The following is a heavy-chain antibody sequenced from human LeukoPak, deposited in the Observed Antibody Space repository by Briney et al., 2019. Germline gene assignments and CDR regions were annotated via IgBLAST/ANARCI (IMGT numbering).Heavy chain of an antibody. D-gene: IGHD2-15*01. CDR3: ARDSCSGGSCSRVFDY. CDR1: GGSISSYY. Sequence: SETLFLTCTVSGGSISSYYWSWIRQPPGKGLEWIGCIYYSGSTNYNPSLKSRVTISVDTSKNQFSLKLSSVTAADTAVYYCARDSCSGGSCSRVFDYWGQGTLVTVSS. J-gene: IGHJ4*02. CDR2: IYYSGST. V-gene: IGHV4-59*01.